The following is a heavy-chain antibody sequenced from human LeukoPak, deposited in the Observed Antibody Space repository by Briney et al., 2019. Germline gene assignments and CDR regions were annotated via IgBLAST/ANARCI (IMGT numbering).Heavy chain of an antibody. CDR3: ARSYSNHLFGMDV. J-gene: IGHJ6*02. D-gene: IGHD4-11*01. CDR2: IWYDGTDT. Sequence: GGSLRLSCVASGFTFSRFNMRWVRQAPGKGLEWVALIWYDGTDTYYADSVKGRFTISRDSSKNTLFLQMNSLRAEDTAVYYCARSYSNHLFGMDVWGQGTTVTVS. CDR1: GFTFSRFN. V-gene: IGHV3-33*01.